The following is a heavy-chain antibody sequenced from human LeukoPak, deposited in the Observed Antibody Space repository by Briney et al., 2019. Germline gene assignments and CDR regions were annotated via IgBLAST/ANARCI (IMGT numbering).Heavy chain of an antibody. CDR3: AKNPYEYYFDY. CDR2: INPNSGDT. CDR1: GYTFTGYY. J-gene: IGHJ4*02. V-gene: IGHV1-2*02. Sequence: ASVKVSCKASGYTFTGYYMHWVRQAPGQGLEWMGWINPNSGDTNYAQKFQDRVTTTRDTSIRTAYLELSGLRSDDTAVYYCAKNPYEYYFDYWGQGTLVTVSS. D-gene: IGHD5-12*01.